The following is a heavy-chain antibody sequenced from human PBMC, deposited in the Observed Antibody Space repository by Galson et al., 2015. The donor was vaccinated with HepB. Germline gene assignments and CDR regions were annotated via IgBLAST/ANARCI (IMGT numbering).Heavy chain of an antibody. CDR1: GFTFTNSA. J-gene: IGHJ4*02. CDR2: IVVGGGNT. Sequence: SVKVSCKASGFTFTNSAVQWVRQARGQGLEWMGWIVVGGGNTNFAQQFQGRITVTRGISTSTAYMELGSLTSEDTAVYYCAAVSYSSGCCKYDYWGQGTLVTVSS. D-gene: IGHD6-25*01. V-gene: IGHV1-58*01. CDR3: AAVSYSSGCCKYDY.